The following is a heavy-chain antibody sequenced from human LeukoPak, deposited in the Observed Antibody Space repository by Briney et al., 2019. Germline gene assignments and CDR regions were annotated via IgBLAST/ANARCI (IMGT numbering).Heavy chain of an antibody. D-gene: IGHD3-16*01. J-gene: IGHJ6*02. V-gene: IGHV4-59*01. CDR1: GGSISSYY. CDR3: ARDVGEGDYYYGMDV. Sequence: SETLSLTCTVSGGSISSYYWSWIRQPPGKGLEWIGYIYYSGSTNYNPSLKSRVTISVDTSKNQFSLKLSSVTAADTAVYYCARDVGEGDYYYGMDVWGQGATVTVSS. CDR2: IYYSGST.